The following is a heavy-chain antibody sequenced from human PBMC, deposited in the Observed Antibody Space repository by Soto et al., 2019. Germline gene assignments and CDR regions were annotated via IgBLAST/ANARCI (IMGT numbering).Heavy chain of an antibody. D-gene: IGHD3-22*01. J-gene: IGHJ3*02. Sequence: ASVKVSCKASGYTFTSYGISWVRQAPGQGLEWMGWISANTGNTNYAQKLQGRVSMTTDTSTSTAYMELRSLRSDDTAVYYCARGHYYDSSGHDAFDIWGQGTMVTVSS. CDR2: ISANTGNT. CDR1: GYTFTSYG. V-gene: IGHV1-18*01. CDR3: ARGHYYDSSGHDAFDI.